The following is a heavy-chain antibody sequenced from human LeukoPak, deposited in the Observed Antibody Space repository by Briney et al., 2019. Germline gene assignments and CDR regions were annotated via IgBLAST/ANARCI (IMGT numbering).Heavy chain of an antibody. Sequence: GGSLRLSCLASGFFFSDYYMNWIRQAPGKGLEWVSYISSSGSTIYYADSVKGRFTISRDNAKNSLYLQMNSLRAEDTAVYYCARDFALSAVADDWFDPWGQGTLVTVSS. CDR2: ISSSGSTI. CDR1: GFFFSDYY. V-gene: IGHV3-11*04. J-gene: IGHJ5*02. CDR3: ARDFALSAVADDWFDP. D-gene: IGHD6-19*01.